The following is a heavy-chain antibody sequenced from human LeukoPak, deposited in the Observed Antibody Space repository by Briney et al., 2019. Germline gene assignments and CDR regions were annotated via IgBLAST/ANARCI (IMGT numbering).Heavy chain of an antibody. CDR2: IKQDGSEK. V-gene: IGHV3-7*01. J-gene: IGHJ4*02. CDR3: ARDRWGYSYGGD. Sequence: GGSLRLSCAASEFTFISYWMTWVRQAPGKGLEWVANIKQDGSEKYYVDSVKGRFTISRDNAKNSLYLQMNSLRAEDTAVYYCARDRWGYSYGGDWGQGTLVTVSS. D-gene: IGHD5-18*01. CDR1: EFTFISYW.